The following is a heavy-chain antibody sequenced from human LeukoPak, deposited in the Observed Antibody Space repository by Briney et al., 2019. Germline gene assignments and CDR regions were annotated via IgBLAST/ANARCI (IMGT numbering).Heavy chain of an antibody. V-gene: IGHV3-53*01. CDR2: LYHDGGA. CDR1: GFTVSRYY. CDR3: VHGWASYGSGISEFFDY. J-gene: IGHJ4*02. D-gene: IGHD3-10*01. Sequence: GGSLRLSCAASGFTVSRYYMSWVRQAPGKGREDVSVLYHDGGAYSADTVKVRFTISRDNSKNTLYLQMNSLRVEDTAVYYCVHGWASYGSGISEFFDYWGQGSLVTVSS.